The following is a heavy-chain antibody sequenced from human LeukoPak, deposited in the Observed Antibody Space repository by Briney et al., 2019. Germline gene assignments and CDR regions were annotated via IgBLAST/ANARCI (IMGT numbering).Heavy chain of an antibody. CDR1: GGSISSGGYY. CDR3: ASSEATTTPPPYGMDV. V-gene: IGHV4-31*03. J-gene: IGHJ6*02. CDR2: VYYSGST. D-gene: IGHD5-12*01. Sequence: TSETLSLTCTVSGGSISSGGYYWSWIRQHPGKGLEWIGYVYYSGSTFYNPSLKNRVTISVDMSKNQFSLKLNSVTAADTAVYYCASSEATTTPPPYGMDVWGQGTTVTVSS.